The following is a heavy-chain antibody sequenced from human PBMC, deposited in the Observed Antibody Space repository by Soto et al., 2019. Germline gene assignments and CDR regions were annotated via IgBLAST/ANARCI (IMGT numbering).Heavy chain of an antibody. Sequence: SETLSLTCTVSGGSISSGGYYWSWIRQHPGKGLEWIGYIYYSGSTYYNPSLKSRVTISVDTSKNQFSLKLSSVTAADTAVYYCASGYDSSGYYTFDYWGKGTLVTVSS. D-gene: IGHD3-22*01. CDR1: GGSISSGGYY. V-gene: IGHV4-31*03. J-gene: IGHJ4*02. CDR2: IYYSGST. CDR3: ASGYDSSGYYTFDY.